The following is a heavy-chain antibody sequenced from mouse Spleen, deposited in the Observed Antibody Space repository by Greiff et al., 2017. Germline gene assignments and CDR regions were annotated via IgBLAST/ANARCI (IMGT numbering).Heavy chain of an antibody. D-gene: IGHD2-10*02. J-gene: IGHJ2*01. V-gene: IGHV5-6*01. Sequence: EVHLVESGGDLVKPGGSLKLSCAASGFTFSSYCMSWVRQTPDKRLEWVATISSGGSYTYYPDSLKGRFTISRDNAKNTLYLQMSSLKSEDTAMYYCARLEYGLDYWGQGTTLTVSS. CDR2: ISSGGSYT. CDR1: GFTFSSYC. CDR3: ARLEYGLDY.